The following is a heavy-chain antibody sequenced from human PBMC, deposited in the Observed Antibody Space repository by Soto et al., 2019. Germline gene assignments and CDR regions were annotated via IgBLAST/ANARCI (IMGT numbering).Heavy chain of an antibody. V-gene: IGHV5-51*01. CDR1: GYSFTSYW. CDR3: ARFFWNTGPFYYVDF. D-gene: IGHD3-3*01. CDR2: IYPGDSDT. Sequence: PGESLKISCKGSGYSFTSYWIGWVRQMPGKGLEWMGIIYPGDSDTRYSPSFQGQVTISADKSINTAYLQWSSLKASDTAIYYCARFFWNTGPFYYVDFWAKGTTVTVSS. J-gene: IGHJ6*03.